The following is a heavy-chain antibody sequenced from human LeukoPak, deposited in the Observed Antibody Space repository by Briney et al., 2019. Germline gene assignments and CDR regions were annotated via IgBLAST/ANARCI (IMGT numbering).Heavy chain of an antibody. CDR1: GYTFTSYD. CDR2: MSASSGNT. CDR3: VRTPPKGDIDY. Sequence: ASVTVSFTASGYTFTSYDINWVRQATGQGLEWLGWMSASSGNTGYAQKFQGRVSMTRATSISTAYLELSSLTFEDTAVYYCVRTPPKGDIDYWGQGTLVTVSS. J-gene: IGHJ4*02. V-gene: IGHV1-8*01. D-gene: IGHD2-21*02.